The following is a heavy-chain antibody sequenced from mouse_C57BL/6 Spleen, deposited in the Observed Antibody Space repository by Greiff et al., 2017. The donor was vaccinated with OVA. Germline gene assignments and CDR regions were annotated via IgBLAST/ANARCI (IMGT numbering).Heavy chain of an antibody. J-gene: IGHJ1*03. D-gene: IGHD1-1*01. V-gene: IGHV5-15*01. CDR1: GFTFSDYG. CDR3: ARRPPYYGSSYWYFDV. CDR2: ISNLAYSI. Sequence: EVKVVESGGGLVQPGGSLKLSCAASGFTFSDYGMAWVRQAPRKGPEWVAFISNLAYSIYYADTVTGRFTISRENAKNTLYLEMSSLRSEDTAMYYCARRPPYYGSSYWYFDVWGTGTTVTVSS.